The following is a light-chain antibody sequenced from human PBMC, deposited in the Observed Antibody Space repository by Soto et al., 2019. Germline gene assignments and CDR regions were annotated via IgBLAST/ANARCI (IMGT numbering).Light chain of an antibody. CDR1: ESVRSD. V-gene: IGKV3-15*01. CDR3: QQYDNVPYT. J-gene: IGKJ2*01. Sequence: EIVMTQSPATLSVSPGERATLSCRASESVRSDLAWYQQKVGQAPRLLIYGASTRATGIPARFCGSGSGTEFTLTISGLQPEDIATYYCQQYDNVPYTFGQGTKLEIK. CDR2: GAS.